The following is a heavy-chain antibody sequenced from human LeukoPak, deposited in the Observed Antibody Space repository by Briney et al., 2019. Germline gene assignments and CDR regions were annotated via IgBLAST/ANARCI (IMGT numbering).Heavy chain of an antibody. Sequence: GESLKISRKGSGYSFTSYLIGWGGQMPGKGLEGMGIIYPGDSDTRYSPSFQGQVTISADKSISTAYLQWSSLKASDTAMYYCARRGYIHCSSTSCYFDYWGQGTLVTVSS. CDR2: IYPGDSDT. D-gene: IGHD2-2*01. CDR3: ARRGYIHCSSTSCYFDY. CDR1: GYSFTSYL. V-gene: IGHV5-51*01. J-gene: IGHJ4*02.